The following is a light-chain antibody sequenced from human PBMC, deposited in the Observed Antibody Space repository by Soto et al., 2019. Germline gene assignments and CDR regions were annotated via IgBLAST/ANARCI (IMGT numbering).Light chain of an antibody. CDR2: WAS. CDR3: QQYYSLPYT. V-gene: IGKV4-1*01. Sequence: DIVMTQSPDSLAVSLGERATINCKSSQSVLYSSNNKDYLVWYQQKPGQPPKLLISWASTRESGVPDRFSGSGSGTDFTLTICSLQAEDVAVYYCQQYYSLPYTFGQGTKLEIK. CDR1: QSVLYSSNNKDY. J-gene: IGKJ2*01.